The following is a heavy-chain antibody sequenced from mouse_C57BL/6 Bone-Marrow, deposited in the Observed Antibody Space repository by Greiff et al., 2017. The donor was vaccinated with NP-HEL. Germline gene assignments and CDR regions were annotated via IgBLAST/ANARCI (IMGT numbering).Heavy chain of an antibody. CDR3: ASTTVVATWFAY. Sequence: EVKLMESGGGLVQPGESLKLSCESNEYEFPSHDMSWVRKTPEKRLELVAAINSDGGSTYYPDTMESRFIISRDNTKKTLYLQMSSLRSEDTALYYCASTTVVATWFAYWGQGTLVTVSA. CDR2: INSDGGST. J-gene: IGHJ3*01. D-gene: IGHD1-1*01. CDR1: EYEFPSHD. V-gene: IGHV5-2*01.